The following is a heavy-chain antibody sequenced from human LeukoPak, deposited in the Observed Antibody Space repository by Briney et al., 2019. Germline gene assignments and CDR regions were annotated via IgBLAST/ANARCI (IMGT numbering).Heavy chain of an antibody. V-gene: IGHV3-9*01. CDR2: ISWNSGSI. CDR3: ARGYSSGWEDYFDY. D-gene: IGHD6-19*01. CDR1: GFTFDDYA. Sequence: GGSLRLSCAASGFTFDDYAMHWVRQAPGKGLEWVSGISWNSGSIGYADSVKGRFTISRDNAKNTLSLQMNSLRVEDTAVYYCARGYSSGWEDYFDYWGQGTLVTVSS. J-gene: IGHJ4*02.